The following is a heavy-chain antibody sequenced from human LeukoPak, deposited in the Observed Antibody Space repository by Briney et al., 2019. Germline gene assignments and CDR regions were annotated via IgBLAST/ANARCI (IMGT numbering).Heavy chain of an antibody. CDR1: GFTFSSYA. CDR2: ISGSGGST. Sequence: GGSLRLYCAASGFTFSSYAMSWVRPAPGYGPEWVSAISGSGGSTYYADSVKGRFTISRDNSKNTLYLQMNSLRAEDTAVYYCAKDLGYYDSSGYFFDYWGQGTLVTVSS. J-gene: IGHJ4*02. CDR3: AKDLGYYDSSGYFFDY. V-gene: IGHV3-23*01. D-gene: IGHD3-22*01.